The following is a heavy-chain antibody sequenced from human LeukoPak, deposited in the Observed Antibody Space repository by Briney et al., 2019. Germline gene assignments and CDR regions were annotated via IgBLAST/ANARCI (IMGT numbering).Heavy chain of an antibody. Sequence: PSQTLSLPCTVSGGSISSGSYYWSWIRQPAGKGLEWIGRIYTSGSTNYNPSLKSRVTISVDTSKNQFSLKLSSVTAADTAVYYCAREPPSFGVVIIVWGQETLVTVSS. D-gene: IGHD3-3*01. CDR1: GGSISSGSYY. CDR2: IYTSGST. CDR3: AREPPSFGVVIIV. J-gene: IGHJ4*02. V-gene: IGHV4-61*02.